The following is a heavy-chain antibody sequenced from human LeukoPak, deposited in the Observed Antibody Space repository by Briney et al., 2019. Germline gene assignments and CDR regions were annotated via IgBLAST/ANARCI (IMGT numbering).Heavy chain of an antibody. J-gene: IGHJ5*02. CDR1: GYSISSGHY. D-gene: IGHD4-17*01. Sequence: SETLSLTFSVSGYSISSGHYWGWIRQPPGKGLEWIVTTYHSVNTYYNPSLKSRVTISIDTSKNQLSLKMTSVTAADTAIYYCARGDYGDYEGMFDPWGQGTLVTVSS. CDR3: ARGDYGDYEGMFDP. CDR2: TYHSVNT. V-gene: IGHV4-38-2*02.